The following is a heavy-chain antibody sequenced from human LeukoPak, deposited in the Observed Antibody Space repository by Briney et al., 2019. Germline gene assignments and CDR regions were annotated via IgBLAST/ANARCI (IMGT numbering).Heavy chain of an antibody. D-gene: IGHD4-11*01. CDR3: ARDYDSNWILDP. Sequence: PGGSLRLSCAASGFTVSSNYMSWVRQAPGKGLEWVSVIYSGGSTYYADSVKGRFTISRDNSKNTLYLQMNSLRAEDTAVYYCARDYDSNWILDPWGQGTLVTVSS. CDR1: GFTVSSNY. V-gene: IGHV3-66*01. J-gene: IGHJ5*02. CDR2: IYSGGST.